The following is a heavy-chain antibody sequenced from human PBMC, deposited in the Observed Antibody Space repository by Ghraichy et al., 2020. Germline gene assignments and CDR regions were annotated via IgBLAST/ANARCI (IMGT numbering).Heavy chain of an antibody. CDR1: GYTFTSYA. Sequence: ASVKVSCKASGYTFTSYAMHWVCQAPGQRLEWMGWINAGNGNTKYSQKFQGRVTITRDTSASTAYMELSSLRSEDTAVYYCARVYRAVVAATNAFDIWGQGTMVTVSS. CDR2: INAGNGNT. J-gene: IGHJ3*02. CDR3: ARVYRAVVAATNAFDI. V-gene: IGHV1-3*01. D-gene: IGHD2-15*01.